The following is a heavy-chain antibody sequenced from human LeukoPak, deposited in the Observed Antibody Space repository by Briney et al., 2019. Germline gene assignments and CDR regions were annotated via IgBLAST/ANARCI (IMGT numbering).Heavy chain of an antibody. V-gene: IGHV1-2*02. CDR3: ARDYYDSSGFGALDI. Sequence: ASVKVSCKASGYTFTAYYMHWVRQAPGQGLEWMGWINPNSGGTNYAQKFQGRVTMTRDTFISTAYMELSRLRSDDTAVYYCARDYYDSSGFGALDIWGQGTMVTVSS. CDR1: GYTFTAYY. CDR2: INPNSGGT. D-gene: IGHD3-22*01. J-gene: IGHJ3*02.